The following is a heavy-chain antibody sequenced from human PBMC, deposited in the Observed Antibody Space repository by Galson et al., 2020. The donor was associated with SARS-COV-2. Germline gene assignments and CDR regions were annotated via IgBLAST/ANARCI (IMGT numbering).Heavy chain of an antibody. CDR1: GFTFSSYA. D-gene: IGHD2-2*02. CDR2: ISGSGGST. V-gene: IGHV3-23*01. Sequence: GGSLRLSCAASGFTFSSYAMSWVRQAPGKGLEWVSAISGSGGSTYYADSVKGRFTISRDNSKNTLYMQMNSLRAEDTAVYYCAKDPVTRIPFNWFDRWGQGTLVTVAS. CDR3: AKDPVTRIPFNWFDR. J-gene: IGHJ5*02.